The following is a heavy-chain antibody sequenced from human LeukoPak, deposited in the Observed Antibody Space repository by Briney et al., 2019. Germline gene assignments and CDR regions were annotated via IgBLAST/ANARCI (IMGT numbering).Heavy chain of an antibody. D-gene: IGHD3-9*01. J-gene: IGHJ4*02. CDR1: GFTVSSNY. CDR3: ARGGYDILTGFSHFDY. CDR2: IYSGGST. V-gene: IGHV3-53*01. Sequence: PGGSLRLSCAASGFTVSSNYMSWVRQAPGKGLEWVSVIYSGGSTYYADSVKGRFTISRDNSKNTLYLQMNSLRAEDTAVYYCARGGYDILTGFSHFDYWGQGTLVTVSS.